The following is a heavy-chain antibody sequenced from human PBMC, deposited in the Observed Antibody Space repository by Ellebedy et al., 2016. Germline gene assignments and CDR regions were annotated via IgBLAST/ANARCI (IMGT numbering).Heavy chain of an antibody. CDR3: AKVASVGITSYFDY. J-gene: IGHJ4*02. Sequence: GESLKISCAVSGVTFNIYTMSWVRQAPGKGLEWVSSISNDGGATSYADSVKGRFTISRVNSKNTLSLQMDSLRAEDTAIYYCAKVASVGITSYFDYWGQGTLVTVSS. CDR1: GVTFNIYT. D-gene: IGHD1-26*01. V-gene: IGHV3-23*01. CDR2: ISNDGGAT.